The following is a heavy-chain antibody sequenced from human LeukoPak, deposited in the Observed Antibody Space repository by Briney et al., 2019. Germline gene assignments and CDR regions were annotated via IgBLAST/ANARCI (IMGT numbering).Heavy chain of an antibody. CDR2: IYYSGST. CDR1: GGSISSYY. D-gene: IGHD2-8*02. Sequence: SETLSLTCTVSGGSISSYYWSWIRQPPGKGLEWIGYIYYSGSTYYNPSLKSRVTISVDTSKNQFSLKLSSVTAADTAVYYCARGLEDCTGGVCHTGNDYWGQGTLVTVSS. CDR3: ARGLEDCTGGVCHTGNDY. J-gene: IGHJ4*02. V-gene: IGHV4-59*12.